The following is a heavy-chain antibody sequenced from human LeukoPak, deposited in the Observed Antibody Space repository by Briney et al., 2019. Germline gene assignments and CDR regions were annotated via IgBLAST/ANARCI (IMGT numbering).Heavy chain of an antibody. CDR2: INHSGST. J-gene: IGHJ3*02. D-gene: IGHD3-3*01. CDR1: GGSFSGYY. V-gene: IGHV4-34*01. CDR3: ARGAKTKIKYYDFWSGSPAAFDI. Sequence: SETLSLTCAVYGGSFSGYYWSWIRQPPGKGLEWIGEINHSGSTNYNPSLKSRVTISVDTSKNQFSLKLSSVTAADTAVYYCARGAKTKIKYYDFWSGSPAAFDIWGQGTMVTVSS.